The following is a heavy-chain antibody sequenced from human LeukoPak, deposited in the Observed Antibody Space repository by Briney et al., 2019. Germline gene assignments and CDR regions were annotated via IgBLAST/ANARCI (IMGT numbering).Heavy chain of an antibody. J-gene: IGHJ4*02. CDR1: GGSFSGYY. CDR3: ARAAAATYYFDY. CDR2: INHSGSI. Sequence: PSETLSLTCAVYGGSFSGYYWSWIRQPPGKGLEWIGEINHSGSINYNPSLKNRVTISVDTSKNQFSLKLSSVTAADTAVYYCARAAAATYYFDYWGQGTLVTVSS. D-gene: IGHD6-13*01. V-gene: IGHV4-34*01.